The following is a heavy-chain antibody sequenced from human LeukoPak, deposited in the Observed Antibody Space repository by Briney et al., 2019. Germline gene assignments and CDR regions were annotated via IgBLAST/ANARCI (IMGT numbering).Heavy chain of an antibody. CDR1: GDSISSSDYF. J-gene: IGHJ4*02. V-gene: IGHV4-39*07. Sequence: SETLSLTCTVSGDSISSSDYFWGWLRQPPGKGLEWIGSFSSTGTTHYSPSLKSRVTISLDTSKNQFSLMLTSVTAADTAVYYCAKELPVSDYLWGTYPQGWSFDSWGQGTLVTVSS. CDR3: AKELPVSDYLWGTYPQGWSFDS. D-gene: IGHD3-16*02. CDR2: FSSTGTT.